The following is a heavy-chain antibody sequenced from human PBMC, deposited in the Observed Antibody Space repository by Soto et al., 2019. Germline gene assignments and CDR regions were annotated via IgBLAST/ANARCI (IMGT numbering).Heavy chain of an antibody. CDR1: GDSVSSVGFH. Sequence: SETLSLTCTVSGDSVSSVGFHWAWLRRPPGKGLEWIGYIYNGGSTYYRPSLESRMHMSLGATRNHYSLRLTSVTAADTAVYLCARAPVALETLSYFNYWRQGKLVIVSS. D-gene: IGHD1-1*01. CDR2: IYNGGST. V-gene: IGHV4-30-4*01. J-gene: IGHJ4*02. CDR3: ARAPVALETLSYFNY.